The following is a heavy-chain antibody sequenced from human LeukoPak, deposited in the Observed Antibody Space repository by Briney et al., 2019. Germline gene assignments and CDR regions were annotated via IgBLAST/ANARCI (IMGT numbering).Heavy chain of an antibody. CDR2: IWYDGSNK. Sequence: PGGSLRLSCAASGFTFSSYGMHWVRQAPGKGLEWVAVIWYDGSNKYYADSVKGRFTISRDNSKNTLYLQMNSLRAEDTAVYYCASAGGDYGDYFDYWGQGTLVTVSS. V-gene: IGHV3-33*01. D-gene: IGHD4-17*01. CDR3: ASAGGDYGDYFDY. CDR1: GFTFSSYG. J-gene: IGHJ4*02.